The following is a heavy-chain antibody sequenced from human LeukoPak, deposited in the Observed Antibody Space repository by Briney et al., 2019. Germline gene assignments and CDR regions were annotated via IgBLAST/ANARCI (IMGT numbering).Heavy chain of an antibody. CDR1: GGSISSYY. Sequence: SETLSLTCTVSGGSISSYYWSWIRQPPGKGLEWIGYIYYSGSTNYNPSLKSRVTISVDTSKNQFSLKLSSVTAADTAVYYCARDGGGINDSSSPIWGQGTMVTVSS. D-gene: IGHD3-22*01. CDR2: IYYSGST. V-gene: IGHV4-59*01. J-gene: IGHJ3*02. CDR3: ARDGGGINDSSSPI.